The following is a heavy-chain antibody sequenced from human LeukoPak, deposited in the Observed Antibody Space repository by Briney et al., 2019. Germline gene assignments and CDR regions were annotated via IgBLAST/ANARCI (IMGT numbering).Heavy chain of an antibody. D-gene: IGHD2/OR15-2a*01. J-gene: IGHJ4*02. CDR2: ISSSSSYI. CDR3: AREGPPKARAIVHFDY. V-gene: IGHV3-21*01. Sequence: PGGSLRLSCAASGFTFSSYSMNWVRQAPGKGLEWVSSISSSSSYIYYADSVKGRFTISRDNAKNSLYLQMNSLRAEDTAVYYCAREGPPKARAIVHFDYWGQGTLVTVSS. CDR1: GFTFSSYS.